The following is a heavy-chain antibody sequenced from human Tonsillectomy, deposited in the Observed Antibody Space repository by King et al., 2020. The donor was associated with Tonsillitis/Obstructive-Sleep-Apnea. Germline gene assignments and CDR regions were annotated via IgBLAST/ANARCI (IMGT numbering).Heavy chain of an antibody. Sequence: VQLVESGGGLVKPGGSLRLSCAASRFTFSDYYMSWIRQAPGKGLEWVSYISSDSSYTDYADSVKGRFTISRDNAKNSLYLLMNSLRAEDTAVDYCAREIPQVGASGYWGQGTLVTVSS. CDR2: ISSDSSYT. CDR1: RFTFSDYY. J-gene: IGHJ4*02. D-gene: IGHD1-26*01. CDR3: AREIPQVGASGY. V-gene: IGHV3-11*06.